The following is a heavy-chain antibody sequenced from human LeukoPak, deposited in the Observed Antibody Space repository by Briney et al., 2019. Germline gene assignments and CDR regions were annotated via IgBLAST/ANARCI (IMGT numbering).Heavy chain of an antibody. V-gene: IGHV1-46*03. CDR3: AVSLTTGGYYGMDV. Sequence: ASVKVSCKASGYTFTTYYMHWVRQAPGQGLEWMGVINPSGGATTYARKFQGRVTMTEDTSTDTAYMELSSLRSEDTAVYFCAVSLTTGGYYGMDVWGQGTTVTVSS. CDR1: GYTFTTYY. D-gene: IGHD1-1*01. CDR2: INPSGGAT. J-gene: IGHJ6*02.